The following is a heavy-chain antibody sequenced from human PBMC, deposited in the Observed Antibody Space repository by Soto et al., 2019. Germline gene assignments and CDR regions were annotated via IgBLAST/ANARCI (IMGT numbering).Heavy chain of an antibody. CDR3: ARGVGFGYYYYHRDL. V-gene: IGHV4-61*01. CDR1: GGTVSNISDY. D-gene: IGHD3-10*01. CDR2: IYYSGSV. Sequence: SETLSLTCTVSGGTVSNISDYWGWLRQPPGTGLEWRGYIYYSGSVDYNPPLGSRVTISLDTSRNQFSLKLSSVTNADTAVYYCARGVGFGYYYYHRDLWGQGTTVTVSS. J-gene: IGHJ6*02.